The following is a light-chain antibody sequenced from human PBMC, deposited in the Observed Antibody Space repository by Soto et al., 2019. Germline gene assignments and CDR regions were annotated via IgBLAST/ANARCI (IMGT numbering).Light chain of an antibody. J-gene: IGKJ5*01. CDR1: QSVSSY. Sequence: EVVLTQSPATLSLSPGERATRSCRASQSVSSYLAWYQQKPGQARRLLIYDASNRATGIPARFSGSGSGTDFTLTIGSLEPEDFAVYYCQQRRNWPPVTFGQGTRLQIK. V-gene: IGKV3-11*01. CDR3: QQRRNWPPVT. CDR2: DAS.